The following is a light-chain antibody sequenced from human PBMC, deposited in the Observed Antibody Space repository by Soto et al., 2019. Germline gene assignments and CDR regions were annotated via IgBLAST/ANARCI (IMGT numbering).Light chain of an antibody. V-gene: IGKV1-5*01. Sequence: DIQMTQSPSTLSSSLGERATLSCRASQTINSCLAWYQQKPGKAPKLLIYGASSLKTGVPSRFSGSGSGTEFTLTISSLQTEDFAAYYCQQYDSYSPGPFGQGTKVDIK. CDR1: QTINSC. J-gene: IGKJ1*01. CDR3: QQYDSYSPGP. CDR2: GAS.